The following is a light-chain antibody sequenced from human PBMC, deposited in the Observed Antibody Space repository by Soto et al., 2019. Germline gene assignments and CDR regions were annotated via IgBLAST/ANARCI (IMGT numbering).Light chain of an antibody. Sequence: EIVLTKSPGTLSLSPGERATLSCRASQSISSSYLAWYQQKPGQAPRLLVYGASSRATGIPDRFSGSGSGTDVTLTISRLEPEDFSVYYCQQYGSARFTFGPGTKVDIK. CDR2: GAS. J-gene: IGKJ3*01. CDR1: QSISSSY. V-gene: IGKV3-20*01. CDR3: QQYGSARFT.